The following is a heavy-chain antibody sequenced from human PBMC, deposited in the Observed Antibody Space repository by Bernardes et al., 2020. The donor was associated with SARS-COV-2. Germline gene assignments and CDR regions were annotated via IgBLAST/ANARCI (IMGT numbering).Heavy chain of an antibody. J-gene: IGHJ6*02. V-gene: IGHV4-30-4*01. D-gene: IGHD3-3*01. CDR1: GGSISSGDYY. Sequence: SETLSLTCTVSGGSISSGDYYWSWIRQPPGKGLEWIGYNYYSGSTYYNPSLKSRVTISVDTSKNQFSLKLSSVTAADTAVYYCARGGTIFGVVNYGMDVWGQGTTVTVSS. CDR2: NYYSGST. CDR3: ARGGTIFGVVNYGMDV.